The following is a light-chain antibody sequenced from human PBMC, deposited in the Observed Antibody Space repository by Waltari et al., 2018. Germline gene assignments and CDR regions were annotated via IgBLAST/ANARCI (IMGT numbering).Light chain of an antibody. CDR2: DAA. CDR1: EDINTW. Sequence: DVQMTQSPSTLSASVGDRVTITCRASEDINTWLAWYQQKPGKAPKLLISDAASLKSGVPSRCSGSGSGTDFTLTITSMQPDDFATYYCQHYKNFPLTFGGGTNVEV. CDR3: QHYKNFPLT. J-gene: IGKJ4*01. V-gene: IGKV1-5*01.